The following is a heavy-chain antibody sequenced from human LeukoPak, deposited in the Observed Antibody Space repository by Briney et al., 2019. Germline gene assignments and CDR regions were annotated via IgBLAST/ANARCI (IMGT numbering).Heavy chain of an antibody. V-gene: IGHV4-59*01. CDR3: ATSIGWPNVFDH. CDR2: FYHTGST. J-gene: IGHJ4*02. D-gene: IGHD2-21*01. Sequence: SETLSLTCTVSGGSISTYYWTWIRQTPDKGLQFIGSFYHTGSTNYNPSLESAVTISEDTSKNQISLELRSVTAADTAVYYCATSIGWPNVFDHWGQGILVTVSS. CDR1: GGSISTYY.